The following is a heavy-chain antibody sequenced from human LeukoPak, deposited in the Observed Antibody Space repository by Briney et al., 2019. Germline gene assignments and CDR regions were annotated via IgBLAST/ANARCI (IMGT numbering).Heavy chain of an antibody. Sequence: GESLKISCKGSGYSFTSYWIGWVRQMPGKGLEWMGIIYPGDSDTRYSPSFQGQVTISADKSISTAYLQWSSLKASDTAMYYCARQARDGDYYYYMDVWGKGTTVTVSS. CDR1: GYSFTSYW. V-gene: IGHV5-51*01. D-gene: IGHD3-10*01. CDR3: ARQARDGDYYYYMDV. CDR2: IYPGDSDT. J-gene: IGHJ6*03.